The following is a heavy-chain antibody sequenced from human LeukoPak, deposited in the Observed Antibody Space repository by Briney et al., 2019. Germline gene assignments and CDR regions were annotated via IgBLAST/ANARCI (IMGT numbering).Heavy chain of an antibody. J-gene: IGHJ4*02. CDR2: ISSSSSYI. CDR3: ARGDITMVRGEDYFDY. V-gene: IGHV3-21*01. D-gene: IGHD3-10*01. Sequence: GGSLRLSCAASGLTFSSYSMNWVRQAPGKGLEWVSSISSSSSYIYYADSVKGRFTISRDNAKNSLYLQMNSLRAEDTAVYYCARGDITMVRGEDYFDYWGQGTLVTVSS. CDR1: GLTFSSYS.